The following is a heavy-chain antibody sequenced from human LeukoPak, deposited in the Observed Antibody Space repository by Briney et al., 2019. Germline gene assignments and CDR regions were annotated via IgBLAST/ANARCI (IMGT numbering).Heavy chain of an antibody. Sequence: SVKVSCKASGGTFSSHAISWVRQAPGQGLEWMGGIIPIFGTANYAQKFQGRVTITADESTSTAYMELSSLRSEDTAVYYCARAGVPRHDYSSTRYYYYYYMDVWGKGTTVTVSS. CDR2: IIPIFGTA. D-gene: IGHD4-11*01. V-gene: IGHV1-69*01. CDR3: ARAGVPRHDYSSTRYYYYYYMDV. J-gene: IGHJ6*03. CDR1: GGTFSSHA.